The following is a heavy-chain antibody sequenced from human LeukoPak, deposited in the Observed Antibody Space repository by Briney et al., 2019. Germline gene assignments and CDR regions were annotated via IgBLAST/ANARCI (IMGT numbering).Heavy chain of an antibody. Sequence: GGSLRLSCAASGFTFSSYGMHWVRQAPGKGLEWVAVIWHDGSNKYYADSVKGRFTISRDNSKNTLYLQMNSLRAEDTAVYYCARAQRSGSYSTLDYWGQGTLVTVSS. V-gene: IGHV3-33*01. CDR2: IWHDGSNK. CDR1: GFTFSSYG. D-gene: IGHD1-26*01. J-gene: IGHJ4*02. CDR3: ARAQRSGSYSTLDY.